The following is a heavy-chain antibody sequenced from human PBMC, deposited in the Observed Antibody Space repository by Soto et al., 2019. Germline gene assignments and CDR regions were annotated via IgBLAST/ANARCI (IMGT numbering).Heavy chain of an antibody. Sequence: GASVKVSCKASGFTFTSSAMQWVRQARGQRLEWIGWIVVGSGNTNYAQKLQGRVTMTTDTSTSTAYMELRSLRSDDTAVYYCARLGYRGSYYYYYYGMDVWGQGTTVTVSS. V-gene: IGHV1-58*02. J-gene: IGHJ6*02. CDR3: ARLGYRGSYYYYYYGMDV. CDR2: IVVGSGNT. CDR1: GFTFTSSA. D-gene: IGHD4-4*01.